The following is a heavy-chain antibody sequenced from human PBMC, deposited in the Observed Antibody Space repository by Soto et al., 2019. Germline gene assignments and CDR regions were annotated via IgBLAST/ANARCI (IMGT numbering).Heavy chain of an antibody. CDR3: ARDLPMTTVTTVY. J-gene: IGHJ4*02. Sequence: PGGSLRLSCAASGFTFSSYAMHWVRQAPGKGLEWVAVISYDGSNKYYADSVKRRFTISRDNSKNTLYLQMNSLRAEDMAVYYCARDLPMTTVTTVYWGQGTLVTVSS. V-gene: IGHV3-30-3*01. CDR2: ISYDGSNK. D-gene: IGHD4-17*01. CDR1: GFTFSSYA.